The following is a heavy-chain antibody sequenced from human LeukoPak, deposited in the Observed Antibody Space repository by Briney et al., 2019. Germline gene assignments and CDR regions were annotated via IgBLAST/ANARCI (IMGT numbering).Heavy chain of an antibody. V-gene: IGHV3-7*01. CDR2: INLDGSQK. Sequence: GGSLRLSCAASGFTVFNYWMSWVRQAPGKGLEWVANINLDGSQKYYVDSLKGRFTISRDNAKNSLYLHMNSLRAEDTAVYYCARDYGGSSPFDYWGQGTLVTVSS. CDR1: GFTVFNYW. J-gene: IGHJ4*02. CDR3: ARDYGGSSPFDY. D-gene: IGHD4-23*01.